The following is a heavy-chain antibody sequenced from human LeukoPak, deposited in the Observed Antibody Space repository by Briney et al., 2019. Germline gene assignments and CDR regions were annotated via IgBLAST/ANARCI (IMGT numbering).Heavy chain of an antibody. CDR3: ARDLHRWELPDY. CDR2: ISSSGSTI. J-gene: IGHJ4*02. D-gene: IGHD1-26*01. CDR1: GFTFSSYE. V-gene: IGHV3-48*03. Sequence: GGSLRLFCAASGFTFSSYEMNWVRQAPGKGLEWVSYISSSGSTIYYADSVKGRFTISRDNAKNSLYLQMNSLRAEDTAVYYCARDLHRWELPDYWGQGTLVTVSS.